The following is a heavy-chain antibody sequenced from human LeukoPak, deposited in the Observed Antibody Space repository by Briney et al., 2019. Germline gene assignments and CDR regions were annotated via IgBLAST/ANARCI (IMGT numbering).Heavy chain of an antibody. CDR1: GFTFSNYW. CDR3: ARAIVVVVADMYYFDY. Sequence: GGSLRLSCAASGFTFSNYWMSWVRQAPGKGLEWVANIKQDGSEKYYVDSVKGRFTISRDNAKNSLYLQMNSLRAEDTAVYYCARAIVVVVADMYYFDYWGQGTLVTVSS. V-gene: IGHV3-7*01. J-gene: IGHJ4*02. CDR2: IKQDGSEK. D-gene: IGHD2-15*01.